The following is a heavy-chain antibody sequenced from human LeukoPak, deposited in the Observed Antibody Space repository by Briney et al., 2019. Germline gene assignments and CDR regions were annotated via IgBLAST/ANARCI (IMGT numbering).Heavy chain of an antibody. CDR3: ARDELDGSGSYLLDY. CDR2: INPSGGST. D-gene: IGHD3-10*01. CDR1: VYTFTSYY. J-gene: IGHJ4*02. V-gene: IGHV1-46*01. Sequence: ASVKVSCKASVYTFTSYYMHWVRQAPGQGLEWMGIINPSGGSTSYAQKFQGRVTMTRDTSTSTVYMELSSLRSEDTAVYYCARDELDGSGSYLLDYWGQGTLVTVSS.